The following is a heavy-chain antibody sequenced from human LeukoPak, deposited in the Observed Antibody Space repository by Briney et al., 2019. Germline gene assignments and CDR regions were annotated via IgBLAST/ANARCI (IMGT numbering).Heavy chain of an antibody. CDR1: GGSISSSSYY. D-gene: IGHD7-27*01. J-gene: IGHJ4*02. CDR2: IYYSGST. Sequence: SETLSLTCAVSGGSISSSSYYWGWIRQPPGKGLEWIGSIYYSGSTYYNPSLKSRVTISVDTSKNQFSLKLSSVTAADTAVYYCARYSNWEYYFDYWGQGTLVTVSS. V-gene: IGHV4-39*01. CDR3: ARYSNWEYYFDY.